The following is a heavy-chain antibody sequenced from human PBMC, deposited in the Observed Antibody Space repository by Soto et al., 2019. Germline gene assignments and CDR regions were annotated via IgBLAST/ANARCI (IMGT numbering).Heavy chain of an antibody. J-gene: IGHJ4*02. V-gene: IGHV3-74*01. D-gene: IGHD3-3*01. CDR1: GFTFSSYW. CDR3: ARDHYDFWSGYSKYFDY. Sequence: GGSLRLSCAASGFTFSSYWMHWVRQSPGKGLVWVSRINSDGSSTSYADSVKGRFTISRDNAKNTLYLQMNSLRAEDTAVYYCARDHYDFWSGYSKYFDYWGQGTLVTVSS. CDR2: INSDGSST.